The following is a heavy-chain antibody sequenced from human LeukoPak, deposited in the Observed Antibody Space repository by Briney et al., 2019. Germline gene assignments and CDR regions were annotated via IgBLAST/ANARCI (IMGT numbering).Heavy chain of an antibody. CDR1: GFTFSSYA. V-gene: IGHV3-23*01. CDR2: ISGSGGST. CDR3: ARGMATTETFDY. J-gene: IGHJ4*02. D-gene: IGHD5-24*01. Sequence: GGSLRLSCAASGFTFSSYAMSWVRQAPGKGLEWVSAISGSGGSTYYADSVKGRFTISRDNSKSTLYLQMSSLRAEDTAVYYCARGMATTETFDYWGQGTLVTVSS.